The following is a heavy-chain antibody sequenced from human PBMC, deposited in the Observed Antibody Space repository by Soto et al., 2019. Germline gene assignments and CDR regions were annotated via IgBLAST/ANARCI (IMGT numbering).Heavy chain of an antibody. CDR3: ARAPRNSSGSPQSDFEY. CDR1: GYTFTGYY. CDR2: INPNSGGT. Sequence: QVQLVQSGAEVKKPGASVKVSCKASGYTFTGYYMHWVRQAPGQGLEWMGWINPNSGGTNYAQKFQGWVTMTRVTSISTASMALSRLRSVDQAVYYCARAPRNSSGSPQSDFEYWGQGTLVTVSS. V-gene: IGHV1-2*04. D-gene: IGHD3-22*01. J-gene: IGHJ4*02.